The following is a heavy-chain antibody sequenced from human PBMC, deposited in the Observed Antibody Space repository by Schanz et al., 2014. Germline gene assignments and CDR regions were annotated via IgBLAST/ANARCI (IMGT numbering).Heavy chain of an antibody. CDR1: GYTFTSYY. V-gene: IGHV1-46*03. CDR3: ARGPSTGAFDI. J-gene: IGHJ3*02. Sequence: QVQLVQSGAEVKKPGASVKVSCKASGYTFTSYYMHWVRQAPGQGLEWMGIINPSGGSTSYAQKFRGRVTMTRDTSTSTVYMELSSLRSEDTAVYFCARGPSTGAFDIWGQGTMXTVSS. CDR2: INPSGGST.